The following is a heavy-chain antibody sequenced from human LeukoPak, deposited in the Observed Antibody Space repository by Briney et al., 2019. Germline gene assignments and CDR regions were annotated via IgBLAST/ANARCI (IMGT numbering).Heavy chain of an antibody. CDR3: AREVSSIHSSNDY. J-gene: IGHJ4*02. V-gene: IGHV3-30-3*01. Sequence: GGSLRLSCAASGFSFSSYAMSWVRQAPGKGLEWVAVISCDGSNKYYADSVKGRFTISRDNSKNTLYLQMNSLRAEDTAVYYCAREVSSIHSSNDYWGQGTLVTVSS. D-gene: IGHD3-3*02. CDR2: ISCDGSNK. CDR1: GFSFSSYA.